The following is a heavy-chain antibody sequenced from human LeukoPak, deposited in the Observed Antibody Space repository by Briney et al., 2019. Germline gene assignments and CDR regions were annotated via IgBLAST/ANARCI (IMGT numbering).Heavy chain of an antibody. CDR3: VKQDWGTQPTGYYFDD. D-gene: IGHD7-27*01. V-gene: IGHV3-64D*09. CDR2: ISNDGAST. Sequence: GRSLRLSCSATGFSFDSYAMRSARHAAGKGLEYASYISNDGASTYYADSLKGRIIISRENSKTTLYLQMTRLRTEDTAIYYGVKQDWGTQPTGYYFDDWGQGDLVTVSS. J-gene: IGHJ4*02. CDR1: GFSFDSYA.